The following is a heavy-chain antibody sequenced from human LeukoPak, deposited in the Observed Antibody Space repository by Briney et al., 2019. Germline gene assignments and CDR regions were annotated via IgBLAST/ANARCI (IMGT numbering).Heavy chain of an antibody. Sequence: GGSLSLSCVASGFTFSSYATNWVRQAPGKGLEWVSAISGSGGSTYYADSVKGRFTISRDNSKNTLYLQMNSLRAEDTAVYYCAKDQGRTYSYDAFDIWGQGTMVTVSS. J-gene: IGHJ3*02. D-gene: IGHD1-26*01. CDR2: ISGSGGST. CDR3: AKDQGRTYSYDAFDI. CDR1: GFTFSSYA. V-gene: IGHV3-23*01.